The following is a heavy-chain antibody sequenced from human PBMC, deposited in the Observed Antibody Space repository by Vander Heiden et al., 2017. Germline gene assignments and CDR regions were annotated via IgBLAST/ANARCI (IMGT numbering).Heavy chain of an antibody. D-gene: IGHD3-3*01. CDR1: GGSISSSSYY. CDR3: ARAPPYYDFWSGTPGDLAYYYGMDV. V-gene: IGHV4-39*01. Sequence: QLQLQESGPGLVKPSETLSLTCTVSGGSISSSSYYWGWIRQPPGKGLEWIGSIYYSGSTYYNPSLKSRVTISVDTSKNQFSLKLSSVTAADTAVYYCARAPPYYDFWSGTPGDLAYYYGMDVWGQGTTVTVSS. CDR2: IYYSGST. J-gene: IGHJ6*02.